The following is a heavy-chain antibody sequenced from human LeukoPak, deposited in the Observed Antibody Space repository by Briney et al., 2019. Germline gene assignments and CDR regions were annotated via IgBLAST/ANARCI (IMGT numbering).Heavy chain of an antibody. CDR1: GFTFSSYA. D-gene: IGHD6-19*01. Sequence: GGSLRLPCAASGFTFSSYAMSWVRQAPGKELEWVSAISGSGGSTYYADSVKGRFTISRDNSKNTLYLQMNSLRAEDTAIYYCAKKVSISSGWYLDYWGQGTLVTVSS. CDR2: ISGSGGST. V-gene: IGHV3-23*01. J-gene: IGHJ4*02. CDR3: AKKVSISSGWYLDY.